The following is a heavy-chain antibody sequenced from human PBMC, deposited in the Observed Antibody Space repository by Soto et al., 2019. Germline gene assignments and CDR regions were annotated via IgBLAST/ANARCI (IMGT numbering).Heavy chain of an antibody. CDR2: IYPGDSDT. J-gene: IGHJ6*02. CDR1: GYSFTSYW. CDR3: ARDYYDSSGYYQGMDV. Sequence: GESLKISCKGSGYSFTSYWIAWVRQMPGKGLEWMGIIYPGDSDTRYSPSFQGQVTISADKSISTAYLQWSSLKASDTAMYYRARDYYDSSGYYQGMDVWGQGTTVTVYS. V-gene: IGHV5-51*01. D-gene: IGHD3-22*01.